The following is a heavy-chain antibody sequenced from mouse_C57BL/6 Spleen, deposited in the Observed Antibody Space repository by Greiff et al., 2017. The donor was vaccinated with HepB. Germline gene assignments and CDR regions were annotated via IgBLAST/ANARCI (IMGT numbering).Heavy chain of an antibody. D-gene: IGHD2-4*01. J-gene: IGHJ1*03. CDR2: IYPGDGDT. Sequence: VQLQQSGAELVKPGASVKISCKASGYAFSSYWMNWVKQRPGKGLEWIGQIYPGDGDTNYNGKFKGKATLTADKSSSTAYMQLSSLTSEDSAVYFWARCYDYDVDWYFDVWGTGTTVTVSS. V-gene: IGHV1-80*01. CDR1: GYAFSSYW. CDR3: ARCYDYDVDWYFDV.